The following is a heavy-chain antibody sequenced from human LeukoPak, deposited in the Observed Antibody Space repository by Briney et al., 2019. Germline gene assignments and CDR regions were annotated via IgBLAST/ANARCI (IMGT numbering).Heavy chain of an antibody. D-gene: IGHD1-1*01. CDR1: GFTFSRYW. CDR2: IKQDGGEK. V-gene: IGHV3-7*01. Sequence: QSGGSLRLSCVASGFTFSRYWMSWVRQAPGKGLEWVANIKQDGGEKYYVDSVKGRFTISRDNAKNSLYLQMNSLKAEDTAVYYCASSHWNLDYWGQGTLVTVSS. J-gene: IGHJ4*02. CDR3: ASSHWNLDY.